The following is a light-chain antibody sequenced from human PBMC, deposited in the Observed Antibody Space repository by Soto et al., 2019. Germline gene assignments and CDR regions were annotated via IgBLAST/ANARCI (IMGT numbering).Light chain of an antibody. J-gene: IGKJ5*01. CDR1: QSVNRW. V-gene: IGKV1-5*03. Sequence: IQMTQSPSTLSASVGDRVTITCRASQSVNRWLAWYQQKPGKAPKLLIYEASSLESGVPSRFGGSGSGTEFTLTISSLQPDDFATYYCQLYESLPLPFAQGTRLEIK. CDR2: EAS. CDR3: QLYESLPLP.